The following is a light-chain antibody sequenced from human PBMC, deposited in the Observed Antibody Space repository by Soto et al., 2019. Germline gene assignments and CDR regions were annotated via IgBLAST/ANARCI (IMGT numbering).Light chain of an antibody. J-gene: IGLJ2*01. CDR1: SSNIGTNT. V-gene: IGLV1-44*01. CDR2: NSN. Sequence: QSVLTQPPSTSGTPGQRVSISCSGSSSNIGTNTVNWYQQLPRTPPKLLLYNSNQLPSGVPDRFADSKSGTSASLAISGGRYEDEVYYYWAPWDDSLNGNVVFGGGTKVIVL. CDR3: APWDDSLNGNVV.